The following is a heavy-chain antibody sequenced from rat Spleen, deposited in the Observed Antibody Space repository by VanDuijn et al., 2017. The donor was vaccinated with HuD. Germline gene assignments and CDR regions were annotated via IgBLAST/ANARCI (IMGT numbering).Heavy chain of an antibody. J-gene: IGHJ2*01. CDR3: TTENGS. CDR2: ISYDGSST. V-gene: IGHV5-20*01. CDR1: GFTFSNYD. D-gene: IGHD1-11*01. Sequence: EVQLVESGGGLVQPGRSMKLSCAASGFTFSNYDMAWVLQAPTKGLEWVASISYDGSSTYYPDSVKGRFTISRDNAKSTLYLQMDSLRSEDTATYYCTTENGSWCQGVMVTVSS.